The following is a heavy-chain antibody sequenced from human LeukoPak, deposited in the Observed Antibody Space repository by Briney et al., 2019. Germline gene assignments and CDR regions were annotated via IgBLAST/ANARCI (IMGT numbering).Heavy chain of an antibody. V-gene: IGHV4-59*12. CDR3: ARSEVVPAALGAFDF. Sequence: SETPSLTCTVSGGSINSYCCSWIRQPPAKVLEWIGYIYYSGSTNYNPSPKSRVTISVDTSKNQFSLKVSSVTAADTAVYYCARSEVVPAALGAFDFWGQGRMVTVSS. J-gene: IGHJ3*01. D-gene: IGHD2-2*01. CDR1: GGSINSYC. CDR2: IYYSGST.